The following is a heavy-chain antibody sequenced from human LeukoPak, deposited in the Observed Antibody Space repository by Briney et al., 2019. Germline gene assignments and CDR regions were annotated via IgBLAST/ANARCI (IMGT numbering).Heavy chain of an antibody. CDR1: GFTFSSYE. CDR3: ARGDSSSWYVGYHILDV. D-gene: IGHD6-13*01. CDR2: ISSSGSTI. V-gene: IGHV3-48*03. Sequence: RTGGSLRLSCAASGFTFSSYEMNWVRQAPGKGLEWVSYISSSGSTIYYADSVKGRFTISRDNAKNSLYLQMNSLRAEDTAVYYCARGDSSSWYVGYHILDVWGQGTTVTVS. J-gene: IGHJ6*02.